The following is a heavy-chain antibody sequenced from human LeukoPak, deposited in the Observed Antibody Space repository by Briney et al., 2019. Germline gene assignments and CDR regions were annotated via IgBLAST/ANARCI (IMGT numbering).Heavy chain of an antibody. Sequence: GGSLRLSCAASGFTFSSYAMTWVRQAPGKGLEWVSAISGSGGSTYYADSMKGRFTISRDNSKNTLYLQMNSLRAEDTAVYYCSKVARSGTNWFDPWGQGTLVTVSS. CDR2: ISGSGGST. J-gene: IGHJ5*02. V-gene: IGHV3-23*01. CDR1: GFTFSSYA. CDR3: SKVARSGTNWFDP.